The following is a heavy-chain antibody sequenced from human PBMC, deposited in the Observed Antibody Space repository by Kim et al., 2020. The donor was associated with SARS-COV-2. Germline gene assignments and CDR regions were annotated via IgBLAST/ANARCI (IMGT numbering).Heavy chain of an antibody. J-gene: IGHJ4*02. Sequence: GGSLRLSCAASGFTFSSYWMSWVRQAPGKGLEWVANIKQDGSEKYYVDSVKDRFTISRDNAKNSLYLQMNSLRAEDTAVYYCATTGGRYRVSAKEARDYWGQGTLVTVSS. CDR3: ATTGGRYRVSAKEARDY. CDR1: GFTFSSYW. D-gene: IGHD5-12*01. CDR2: IKQDGSEK. V-gene: IGHV3-7*01.